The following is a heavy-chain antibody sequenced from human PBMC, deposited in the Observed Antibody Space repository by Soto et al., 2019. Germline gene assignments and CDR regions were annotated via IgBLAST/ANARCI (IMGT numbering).Heavy chain of an antibody. CDR3: DSRLWGNDYSGGYFDL. Sequence: QVQLVESGGGVVQPGRSLRLSCAASGFTFSSYAMHWVRQAPGKGLEWVAVISYDGSNKYYADSVKGRFTIARDNSKNTTYPHINRLSGEDSDEYDCDSRLWGNDYSGGYFDLWGRGTLVTVSS. CDR2: ISYDGSNK. V-gene: IGHV3-30-3*01. J-gene: IGHJ2*01. D-gene: IGHD4-4*01. CDR1: GFTFSSYA.